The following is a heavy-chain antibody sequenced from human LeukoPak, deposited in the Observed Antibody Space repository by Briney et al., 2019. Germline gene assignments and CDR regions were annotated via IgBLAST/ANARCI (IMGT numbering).Heavy chain of an antibody. CDR3: AREMYSGMYNDAFDI. Sequence: GGSLRLSCAASGFTFSSYAMHWVRQAPGKGLEWVAVISYDGSNKYYADSVKGRFTISRDNSKNTLYLQMNSLRAEDTAMYYCAREMYSGMYNDAFDIWGQGTKVTVSS. J-gene: IGHJ3*02. D-gene: IGHD1-26*01. CDR1: GFTFSSYA. CDR2: ISYDGSNK. V-gene: IGHV3-30*04.